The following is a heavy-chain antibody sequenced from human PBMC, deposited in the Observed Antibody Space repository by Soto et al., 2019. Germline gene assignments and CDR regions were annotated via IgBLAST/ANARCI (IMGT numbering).Heavy chain of an antibody. D-gene: IGHD1-1*01. CDR3: ANDAKGNLAYFDY. V-gene: IGHV3-23*01. J-gene: IGHJ4*02. CDR1: GFTFSSYA. CDR2: ISGSGGST. Sequence: HPGGSLRLSCAASGFTFSSYAMSWVRQAPGKGLEWVSAISGSGGSTYYADSVKGRFTISRDNSKNTLYLQMNSLRAEDTAVYYCANDAKGNLAYFDYWGQGTLVTVSS.